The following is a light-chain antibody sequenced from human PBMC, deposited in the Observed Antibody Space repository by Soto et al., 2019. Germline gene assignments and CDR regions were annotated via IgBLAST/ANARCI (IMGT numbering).Light chain of an antibody. J-gene: IGKJ1*01. V-gene: IGKV3-11*01. CDR1: QSVSSY. CDR3: QQRSNWPPTWT. CDR2: DTS. Sequence: EIVLTQSPATLSLSPGERATLSCRTSQSVSSYLAWYQQKPGQAPRLFIYDTSNRATGIPARFSGSGSGTDFPLTISSLEPEDFAFYYCQQRSNWPPTWTFGQGTKVEIK.